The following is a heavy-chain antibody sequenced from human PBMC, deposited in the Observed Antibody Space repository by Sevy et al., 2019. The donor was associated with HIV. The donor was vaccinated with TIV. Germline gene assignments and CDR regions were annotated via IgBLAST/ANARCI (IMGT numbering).Heavy chain of an antibody. V-gene: IGHV4-30-2*01. J-gene: IGHJ4*02. CDR1: GGSISSGGYS. Sequence: SETLSLTCAVSGGSISSGGYSWSWIRQPPGKGLEWIGYIYHSGSTYYNPSLKSRVTISVDRSKNQFSLKLSSVTAADTAVYYCARGMGATRVTYYFDYWGQGTLVTVSS. CDR3: ARGMGATRVTYYFDY. D-gene: IGHD1-26*01. CDR2: IYHSGST.